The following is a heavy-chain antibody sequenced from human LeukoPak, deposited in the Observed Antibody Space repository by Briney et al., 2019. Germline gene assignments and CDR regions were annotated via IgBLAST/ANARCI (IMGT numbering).Heavy chain of an antibody. CDR1: GFTFSSYG. D-gene: IGHD2-15*01. CDR2: IWYDGSNK. Sequence: GRSLRLSCAASGFTFSSYGMHWVRQAPGKGLEWVAVIWYDGSNKYYADSVKGRFTISRDNSKNTLYLQMNSLRAEDTAVYYCARDCSGGSCDAFDIWDQGTMVTASS. CDR3: ARDCSGGSCDAFDI. J-gene: IGHJ3*02. V-gene: IGHV3-33*01.